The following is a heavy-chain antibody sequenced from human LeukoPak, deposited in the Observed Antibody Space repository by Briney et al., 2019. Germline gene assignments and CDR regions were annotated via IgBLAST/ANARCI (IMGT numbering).Heavy chain of an antibody. J-gene: IGHJ4*02. CDR3: ARHGWRDGPFTY. V-gene: IGHV4-59*08. D-gene: IGHD5-24*01. CDR2: IYSSGTT. CDR1: GGSISSYY. Sequence: TSSETLSLTCTVSGGSISSYYWSWIRQPPGKGLEWIGYIYSSGTTNYNPSLKSRVTISVDTSKNQFSLNLNSVTAADTAVYYCARHGWRDGPFTYWGQGTLVTVSS.